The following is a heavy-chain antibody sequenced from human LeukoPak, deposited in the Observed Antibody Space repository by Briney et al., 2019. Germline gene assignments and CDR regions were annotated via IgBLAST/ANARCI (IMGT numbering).Heavy chain of an antibody. J-gene: IGHJ4*02. CDR3: AKPDTYYYDSSGYYY. Sequence: GGSLRLSCAASGFTFSGYAMSWVRQAPGKGLEWVSAISGSGGSTYYADSVKGRFTISRDNSKNTLYLQMNSLRAEDTAVYYCAKPDTYYYDSSGYYYWGQGTLVTVSS. D-gene: IGHD3-22*01. CDR2: ISGSGGST. V-gene: IGHV3-23*01. CDR1: GFTFSGYA.